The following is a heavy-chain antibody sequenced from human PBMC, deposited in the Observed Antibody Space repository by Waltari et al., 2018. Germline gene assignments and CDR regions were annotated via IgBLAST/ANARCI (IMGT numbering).Heavy chain of an antibody. CDR2: IWYDGSNK. Sequence: QVQLVESGGGVVQPGRSLRLSCAASGFTFSSYGMHWVRQAPGKGLEWVAVIWYDGSNKYYADSVKGRFTISRDNSKNTLYRQMNSLRAEDTAMYYCAKAVNVLRFLEWLPYLDYWGQGTLVTVSS. CDR1: GFTFSSYG. D-gene: IGHD3-3*01. V-gene: IGHV3-30*18. CDR3: AKAVNVLRFLEWLPYLDY. J-gene: IGHJ4*02.